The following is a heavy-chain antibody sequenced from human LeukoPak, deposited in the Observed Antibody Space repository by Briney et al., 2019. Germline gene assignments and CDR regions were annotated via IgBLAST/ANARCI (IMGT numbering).Heavy chain of an antibody. CDR3: AGQSSDYYYYYMDV. CDR1: GGSFSGYY. J-gene: IGHJ6*03. V-gene: IGHV4-34*01. CDR2: INHSGST. Sequence: SETLSLTCAVYGGSFSGYYWSWIRQPPGKGLEWIGEINHSGSTNYNPSLKSRVTISVDTSKNQFSLKLSSVTAADTAVYYCAGQSSDYYYYYMDVWGKGTTVTISS.